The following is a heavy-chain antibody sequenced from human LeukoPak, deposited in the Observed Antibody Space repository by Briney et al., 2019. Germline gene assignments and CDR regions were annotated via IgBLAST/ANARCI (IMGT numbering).Heavy chain of an antibody. CDR1: GYTFTGYY. J-gene: IGHJ4*02. CDR3: AREIRKGQWPVFALNY. Sequence: ASVKVSCKASGYTFTGYYMHWVRQAPGQGLEWMGWINPNSGGTSYAQKFQGRVTMTRDTSVTTAYMELSRLRSDDTAVYYCAREIRKGQWPVFALNYWGQGTLVTVSS. CDR2: INPNSGGT. D-gene: IGHD6-19*01. V-gene: IGHV1-2*02.